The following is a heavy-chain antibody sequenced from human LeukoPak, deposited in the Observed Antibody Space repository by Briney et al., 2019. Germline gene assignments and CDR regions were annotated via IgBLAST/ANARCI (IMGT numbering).Heavy chain of an antibody. Sequence: GGSLRLSCAASGFTFSSYAMSWVRQAPGKGLEWVSAISGSGGSTNYADSVQGRFTISRDSSKNTLSLQMTSLRAEDTAVYYCARGSTFTIFGVVVDYWGQGTLVTVSS. CDR2: ISGSGGST. J-gene: IGHJ4*02. D-gene: IGHD3-3*01. CDR1: GFTFSSYA. CDR3: ARGSTFTIFGVVVDY. V-gene: IGHV3-23*01.